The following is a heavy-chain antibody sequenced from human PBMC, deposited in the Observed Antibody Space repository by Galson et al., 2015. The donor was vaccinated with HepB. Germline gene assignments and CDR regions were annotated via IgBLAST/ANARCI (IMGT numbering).Heavy chain of an antibody. CDR1: GFTFSSYS. CDR3: ARVPVGGNWNPTSYYYYGMDL. V-gene: IGHV3-21*01. D-gene: IGHD1-20*01. CDR2: ISSSSSYI. Sequence: LRLSCAASGFTFSSYSMNWVRQAPGKGLVWVSSISSSSSYIYYADSVKGRFTISRDNAKNSLYLQMNSLRAEDTAVYYCARVPVGGNWNPTSYYYYGMDLWGQGTTVTVSS. J-gene: IGHJ6*02.